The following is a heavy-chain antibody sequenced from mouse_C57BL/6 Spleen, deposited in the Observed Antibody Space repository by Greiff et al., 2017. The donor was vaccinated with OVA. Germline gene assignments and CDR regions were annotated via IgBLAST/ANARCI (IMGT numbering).Heavy chain of an antibody. CDR2: IDPANGNT. J-gene: IGHJ2*01. Sequence: EVQLQQSVAELVRPGASVKLSCTASGFHIKNTYMHWVKQRPEQGLEWIGRIDPANGNTKYAPKFQGKATITADTSSNTAYLQLSSLTSEDTAIYYCARGYGSLDYWGQGTTLTVSS. D-gene: IGHD1-1*01. V-gene: IGHV14-3*01. CDR1: GFHIKNTY. CDR3: ARGYGSLDY.